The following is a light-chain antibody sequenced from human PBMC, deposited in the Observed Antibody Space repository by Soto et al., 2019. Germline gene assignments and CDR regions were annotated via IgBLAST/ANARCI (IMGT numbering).Light chain of an antibody. CDR1: QSISSY. CDR3: QQSYSTPLT. V-gene: IGKV1-39*01. Sequence: DIQTTQYPSSLSASVGDRVTITCRASQSISSYLNWYQQKPGKAPKLLIYAASSLQSGVPSRFSGSGSGTDFTLTISSLQPEDFATYYCQQSYSTPLTFGGGTKVDIK. CDR2: AAS. J-gene: IGKJ4*01.